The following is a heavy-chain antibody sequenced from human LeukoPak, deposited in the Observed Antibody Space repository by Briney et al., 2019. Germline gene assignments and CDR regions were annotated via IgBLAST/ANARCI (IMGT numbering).Heavy chain of an antibody. V-gene: IGHV4-4*07. Sequence: PSGTLSLTCTVSGGSISSYYWSWIRQPAGKGLEWIGRIYTSGSTNYNPSLKSRVTMSVDTSKNQFSLKLSSVTAADTAVYYCARDLTDYGGPAYFRHWGQGTLVTVSS. CDR3: ARDLTDYGGPAYFRH. D-gene: IGHD4/OR15-4a*01. CDR1: GGSISSYY. CDR2: IYTSGST. J-gene: IGHJ1*01.